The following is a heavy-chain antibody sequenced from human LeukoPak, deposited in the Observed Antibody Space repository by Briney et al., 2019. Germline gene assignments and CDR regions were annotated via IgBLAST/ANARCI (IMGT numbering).Heavy chain of an antibody. CDR2: INPNSGGT. CDR1: GYTVTGYY. J-gene: IGHJ4*02. D-gene: IGHD3-22*01. Sequence: ASVKVSCKASGYTVTGYYMHWVRQAPGQGLEWMGWINPNSGGTNYAQKFQGRVTMPRDPPIRTASMELSRLRSDDTAVYYCPRGPYYYDSSGYYHYWGQGTLVTVSS. CDR3: PRGPYYYDSSGYYHY. V-gene: IGHV1-2*02.